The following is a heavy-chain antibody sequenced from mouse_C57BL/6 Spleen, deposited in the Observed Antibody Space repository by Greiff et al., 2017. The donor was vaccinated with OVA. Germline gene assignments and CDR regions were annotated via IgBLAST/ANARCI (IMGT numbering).Heavy chain of an antibody. V-gene: IGHV1-59*01. Sequence: QVQLQQPGAELVRPGPSVKLSCKASGYTFTSYWMHWVKQRPGQGLEWIGVIDPSDSYTNYNQKFKGKATLTVDTSSSTAYMQLSSLTSEDSAVYYCARGGTVVPYYFDYWGQGTTLTVSS. J-gene: IGHJ2*01. CDR1: GYTFTSYW. D-gene: IGHD1-1*01. CDR2: IDPSDSYT. CDR3: ARGGTVVPYYFDY.